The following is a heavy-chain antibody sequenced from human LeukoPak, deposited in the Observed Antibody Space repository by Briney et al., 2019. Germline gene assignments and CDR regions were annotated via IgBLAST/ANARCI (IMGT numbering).Heavy chain of an antibody. V-gene: IGHV3-11*01. D-gene: IGHD2-21*02. Sequence: PGGSLRLSCAASGFTFSDYYMSWIRQAPGKGLEWVSYISSSGSTIYYADSVKGRFTISRDNAKNSLYLQMNSLRAEDTAVYYCAIGYCGGDCYSEAFDIWGQGTMVTVSS. CDR2: ISSSGSTI. CDR1: GFTFSDYY. J-gene: IGHJ3*02. CDR3: AIGYCGGDCYSEAFDI.